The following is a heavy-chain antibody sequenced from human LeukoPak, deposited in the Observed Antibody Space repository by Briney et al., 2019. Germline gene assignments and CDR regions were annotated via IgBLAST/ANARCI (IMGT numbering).Heavy chain of an antibody. Sequence: GASVKVSCKPSGYTFVRYGIAWVRQAPGQGLEWMGWINTYNGKTNSTQNFQGKVTMTTDTSTTTASMKLRNLRSDDTAVYYCARVLFRDSFLWGVINWFDPWGQGTLVTVSS. V-gene: IGHV1-18*04. D-gene: IGHD3-10*01. CDR1: GYTFVRYG. J-gene: IGHJ5*02. CDR3: ARVLFRDSFLWGVINWFDP. CDR2: INTYNGKT.